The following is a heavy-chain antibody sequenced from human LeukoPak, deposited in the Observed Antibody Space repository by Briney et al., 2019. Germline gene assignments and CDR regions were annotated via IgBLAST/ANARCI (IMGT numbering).Heavy chain of an antibody. J-gene: IGHJ6*03. V-gene: IGHV1-18*01. CDR3: ARVNGYQLLGPYYYYMDV. D-gene: IGHD2-2*01. CDR1: GYTFSSYG. CDR2: ISAYSGNT. Sequence: GASVKVSCKASGYTFSSYGISWVRQAPGQGLEWMGWISAYSGNTHYAQKFQGRVTMTTDTSTTTAYMELRGLRSDDTAVYYCARVNGYQLLGPYYYYMDVWGKGTTVTVSS.